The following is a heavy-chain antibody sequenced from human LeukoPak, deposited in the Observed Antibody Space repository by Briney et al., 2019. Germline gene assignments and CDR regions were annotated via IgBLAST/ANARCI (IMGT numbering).Heavy chain of an antibody. CDR2: NNHSASI. CDR3: ARNIGYSYYCDY. V-gene: IGHV4-34*01. Sequence: PAETLSLTCAVYGGSFSGYYWIWIRQPRGKGLEWIGENNHSASINYNPSLHSRVTISVDTSKNQLSLKLRSVTAADTAVYYCARNIGYSYYCDYWGQGTLVTVSS. CDR1: GGSFSGYY. D-gene: IGHD5-18*01. J-gene: IGHJ4*02.